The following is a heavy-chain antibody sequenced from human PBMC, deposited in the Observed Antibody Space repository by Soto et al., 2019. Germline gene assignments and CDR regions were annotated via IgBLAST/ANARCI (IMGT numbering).Heavy chain of an antibody. CDR1: GDSVSSNSAA. Sequence: SQTLSLTCAISGDSVSSNSAAWNWIRQSPSRGLEWLGRTYYRSKWYNDYAVSVKSRITINPDTSKNQFSLQLNSVTPEDTAVYYCARDRPIAAAGGDIRPLYYGMDVWGQGTTVTVSS. CDR2: TYYRSKWYN. J-gene: IGHJ6*02. V-gene: IGHV6-1*01. D-gene: IGHD6-13*01. CDR3: ARDRPIAAAGGDIRPLYYGMDV.